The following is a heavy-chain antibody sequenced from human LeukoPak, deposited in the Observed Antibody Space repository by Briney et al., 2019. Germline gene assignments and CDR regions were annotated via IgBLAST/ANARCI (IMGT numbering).Heavy chain of an antibody. J-gene: IGHJ5*02. Sequence: SQTLSLTCTVSGGSISSGSYDWSRIRQPAGKGLEWIGRIYTSGSTNYNPSLKSRVTISVDTSKNQFSLKLSSVTAADTAVYYCARGLYCSSTSCYTGNWFDPWGQGTLVTVSS. CDR3: ARGLYCSSTSCYTGNWFDP. CDR2: IYTSGST. D-gene: IGHD2-2*02. V-gene: IGHV4-61*02. CDR1: GGSISSGSYD.